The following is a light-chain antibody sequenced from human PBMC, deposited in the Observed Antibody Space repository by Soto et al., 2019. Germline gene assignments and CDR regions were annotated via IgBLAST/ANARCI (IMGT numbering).Light chain of an antibody. Sequence: SVLAQPPSVSGAPGQRVTLFCPGSSSNIGAGYDVHWYQQRPGTAPKLLIFVNINLPPGVPVRFSCSKSGTSASLAITVLQAEDEGDYYCQSYDSTLSARYVFGTGTKVTVL. CDR2: VNI. V-gene: IGLV1-40*01. CDR3: QSYDSTLSARYV. J-gene: IGLJ1*01. CDR1: SSNIGAGYD.